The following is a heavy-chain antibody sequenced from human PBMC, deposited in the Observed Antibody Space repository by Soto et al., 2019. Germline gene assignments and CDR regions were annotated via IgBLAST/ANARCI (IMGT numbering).Heavy chain of an antibody. CDR3: ATSYLWFGEFDFDY. D-gene: IGHD3-10*01. CDR1: GFTFSSYS. CDR2: ISSSSSYI. V-gene: IGHV3-21*01. Sequence: PGGSLRLSCAASGFTFSSYSMNWVRQAPGKGLEWVSSISSSSSYIYYADSVKGRFTISRDNAKNSLYLQMNSLRAEDTAVYYCATSYLWFGEFDFDYWGQGTLVTVSS. J-gene: IGHJ4*02.